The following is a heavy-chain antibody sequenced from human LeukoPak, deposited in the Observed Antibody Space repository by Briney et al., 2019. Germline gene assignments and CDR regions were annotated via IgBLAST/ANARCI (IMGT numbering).Heavy chain of an antibody. D-gene: IGHD6-19*01. J-gene: IGHJ1*01. CDR1: GGSLSGSRFH. CDR3: ARGTPVTGNEYFQH. Sequence: PSETLSLTCSVSGGSLSGSRFHWGWVRQSPGKGLEWLGSLYSGRSTYQNPSLSSRVTISEDTSKNQFSLKLTSVTAADTAVYYCARGTPVTGNEYFQHWGQGSLVIVSS. CDR2: LYSGRST. V-gene: IGHV4-39*07.